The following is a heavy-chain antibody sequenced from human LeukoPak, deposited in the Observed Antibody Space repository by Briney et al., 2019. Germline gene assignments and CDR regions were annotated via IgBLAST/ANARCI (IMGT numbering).Heavy chain of an antibody. CDR2: ISSSSSYI. Sequence: KTGGSLRLSCAASGFTFSSCSMNWVRQAPGKGLEGVSSISSSSSYIYYADSVKGRFTISRDNAKNSLYLQMKSLRAEDTAVYYCAREPAYSKVYWGQGTLVTVSS. CDR1: GFTFSSCS. CDR3: AREPAYSKVY. J-gene: IGHJ4*02. V-gene: IGHV3-21*01. D-gene: IGHD4-11*01.